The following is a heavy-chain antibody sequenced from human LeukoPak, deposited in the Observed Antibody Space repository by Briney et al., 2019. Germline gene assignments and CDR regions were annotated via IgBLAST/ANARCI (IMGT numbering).Heavy chain of an antibody. J-gene: IGHJ4*02. CDR3: ARDIGSGWYSTFDY. Sequence: SETLSLTCTVSGGSISSGGYYWSWIRQHPGKGLEWIGHIYYSGSTYYNPSLKSRVTISVDTSKNQFSLKLSSVTAADTAVYYCARDIGSGWYSTFDYWGQGTLVTVSS. CDR1: GGSISSGGYY. V-gene: IGHV4-31*03. D-gene: IGHD6-19*01. CDR2: IYYSGST.